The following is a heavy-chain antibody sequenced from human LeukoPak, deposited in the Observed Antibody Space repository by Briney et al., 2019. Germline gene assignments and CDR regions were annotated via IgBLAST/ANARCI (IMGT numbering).Heavy chain of an antibody. CDR1: GFTVSSSY. Sequence: GGSLRLSCAASGFTVSSSYMSWVRQAPGKELEWVSVIYSGGDTYYAESVKGRFTISRDNSKNTLYLQMNSLRAEDTAVYYCARDARGGYVLDSWGQGTLVTVSS. D-gene: IGHD5-12*01. CDR3: ARDARGGYVLDS. CDR2: IYSGGDT. J-gene: IGHJ4*02. V-gene: IGHV3-53*01.